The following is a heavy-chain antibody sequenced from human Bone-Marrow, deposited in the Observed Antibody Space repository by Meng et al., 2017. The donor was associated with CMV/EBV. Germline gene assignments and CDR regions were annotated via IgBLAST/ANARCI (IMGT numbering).Heavy chain of an antibody. Sequence: GGSLRLSCAASGFTFDDYGMTWVRQAPGKGLEWVSSISSSSSYIYYADSVKGRFTISRDNAKNSLYLQMNSLRAEDTAVYYCARVPYSGSSPGAFDIWGQGTMVTVSS. D-gene: IGHD1-26*01. CDR3: ARVPYSGSSPGAFDI. V-gene: IGHV3-21*01. CDR2: ISSSSSYI. J-gene: IGHJ3*02. CDR1: GFTFDDYG.